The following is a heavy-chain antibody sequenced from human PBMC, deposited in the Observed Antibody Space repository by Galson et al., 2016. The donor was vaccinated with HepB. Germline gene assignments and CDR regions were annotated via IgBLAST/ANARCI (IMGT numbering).Heavy chain of an antibody. V-gene: IGHV3-23*01. CDR3: AKDLMPVAILGVVTYYFDS. D-gene: IGHD3-3*01. J-gene: IGHJ4*02. CDR2: VSGSGDTT. Sequence: SLRLSCAASGFTFKNYAMSWVRQAPEKGLEWVSAVSGSGDTTYYTDSVKGRFTTSRDNSKNTLFLHMDSLRAEDTAVYYCAKDLMPVAILGVVTYYFDSWGLGTLVTVSS. CDR1: GFTFKNYA.